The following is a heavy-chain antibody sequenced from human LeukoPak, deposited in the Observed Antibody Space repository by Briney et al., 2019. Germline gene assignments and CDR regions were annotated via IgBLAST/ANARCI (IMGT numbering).Heavy chain of an antibody. CDR3: ARAQDSSPHLNWFDP. Sequence: ASAKVSCKASGYTFTSYDINWVRQATGQGLEWMGWMNSNSGNTGYAQKFQGRVTMTRNTSISTAYMELSSLRSEDTAVYYCARAQDSSPHLNWFDPWGQGTLVTVSS. CDR1: GYTFTSYD. CDR2: MNSNSGNT. D-gene: IGHD6-13*01. J-gene: IGHJ5*02. V-gene: IGHV1-8*01.